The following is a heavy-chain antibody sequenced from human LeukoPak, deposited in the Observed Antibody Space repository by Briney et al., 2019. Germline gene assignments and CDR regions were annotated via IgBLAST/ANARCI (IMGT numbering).Heavy chain of an antibody. J-gene: IGHJ3*02. D-gene: IGHD1-1*01. V-gene: IGHV4-34*01. CDR3: TRGNRGDNWNDPVIGFDI. CDR1: GGSFSGYY. CDR2: INHSGST. Sequence: SETLSLTCAVYGGSFSGYYWNWIRQPPGKGLEWIGEINHSGSTNYNPSLKRRVTISIDTSKNQFSLELRFVTAADTAVYYCTRGNRGDNWNDPVIGFDIWGQGTMVTVSS.